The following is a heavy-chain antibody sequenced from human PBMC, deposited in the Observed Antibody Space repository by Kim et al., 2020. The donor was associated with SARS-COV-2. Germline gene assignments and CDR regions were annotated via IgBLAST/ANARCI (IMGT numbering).Heavy chain of an antibody. CDR3: ARGGATMVRGANYYYGMDV. J-gene: IGHJ6*02. V-gene: IGHV1-3*01. D-gene: IGHD3-10*01. CDR1: GYTFTSYA. CDR2: INAGNGNT. Sequence: ASVKVSCKASGYTFTSYAMHWVRQAPGQRLEWMGWINAGNGNTKYSQKFQGRVTITRDTSASTAYMELSSLRSEDTAVYYCARGGATMVRGANYYYGMDVWGQGTTVTVSS.